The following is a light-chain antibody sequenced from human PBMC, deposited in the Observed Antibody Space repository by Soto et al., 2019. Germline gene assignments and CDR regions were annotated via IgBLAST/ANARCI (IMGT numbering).Light chain of an antibody. CDR2: KAS. J-gene: IGKJ1*01. CDR1: QSISSW. CDR3: QQYNTYSGT. Sequence: TQSPSTLSASVGDRVTITCRASQSISSWLAWYQKKPKKAPKLLIYKASSLESGVPSRFSGSGSGTEFTLTISSLQPDDFATYYCQQYNTYSGTFGQGTKVDIK. V-gene: IGKV1-5*03.